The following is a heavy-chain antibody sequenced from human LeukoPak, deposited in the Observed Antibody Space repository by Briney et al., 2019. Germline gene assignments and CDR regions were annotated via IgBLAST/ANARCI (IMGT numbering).Heavy chain of an antibody. Sequence: GGSLRLSCAASGFTFSNYAMSWVRQAPGKGLEWVSGISGSGGSTYYADSVKGRFTISRDNSKNTLYLQMNSLGAEDTAVYYCAGRHSSSWFFDNWGQGTLVTVPS. D-gene: IGHD6-13*01. J-gene: IGHJ4*02. CDR2: ISGSGGST. V-gene: IGHV3-23*01. CDR1: GFTFSNYA. CDR3: AGRHSSSWFFDN.